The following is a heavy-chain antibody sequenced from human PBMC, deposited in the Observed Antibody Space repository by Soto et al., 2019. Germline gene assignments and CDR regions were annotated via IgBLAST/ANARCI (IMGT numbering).Heavy chain of an antibody. V-gene: IGHV1-18*01. CDR2: ISPNSGAT. CDR3: VREMWTRSGPQNFFDY. CDR1: GYTFTSYG. Sequence: QVQLVQSEGELRQPGASVTVSCRASGYTFTSYGIIWVRQAPVQGLEWMGYISPNSGATTYAQNLQSRLTLTTDTSTSTGYMELRSLSSDATAIYYCVREMWTRSGPQNFFDYWGLGALVTVSS. D-gene: IGHD6-25*01. J-gene: IGHJ4*02.